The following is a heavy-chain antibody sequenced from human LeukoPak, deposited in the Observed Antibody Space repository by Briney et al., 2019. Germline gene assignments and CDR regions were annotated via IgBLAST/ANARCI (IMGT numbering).Heavy chain of an antibody. D-gene: IGHD6-25*01. CDR2: ISSGGTTM. V-gene: IGHV3-48*03. J-gene: IGHJ4*02. Sequence: GGSLRLSCAASGFTFSSYDLNWVRQAPGKGLEWVSYISSGGTTMYYADSVKGRFTISRDNAKNSLYLQMNSLRAEDTAVYYCAIAAGWELGYWGQGTLVTVSS. CDR1: GFTFSSYD. CDR3: AIAAGWELGY.